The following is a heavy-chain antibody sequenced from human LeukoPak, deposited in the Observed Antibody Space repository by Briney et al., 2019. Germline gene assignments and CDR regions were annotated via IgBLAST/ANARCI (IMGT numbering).Heavy chain of an antibody. Sequence: GGSLRLSCAASGFTVSSNYMSRVRQSPGKGLEWVSVIYSGGSTYYADSVKGRFTIPRDNSKNTLYLQMNSLRAEDTAVYYCTRDESFYGSGRYYWGQGTLVTVSS. CDR2: IYSGGST. CDR3: TRDESFYGSGRYY. CDR1: GFTVSSNY. V-gene: IGHV3-53*01. J-gene: IGHJ4*02. D-gene: IGHD3-10*01.